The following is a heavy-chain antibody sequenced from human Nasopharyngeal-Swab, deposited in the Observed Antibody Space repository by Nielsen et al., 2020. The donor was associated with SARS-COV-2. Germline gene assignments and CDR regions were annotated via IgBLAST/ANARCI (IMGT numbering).Heavy chain of an antibody. Sequence: ASVKVSCKASGYTFTSYDINWVRQATGQGLEWMGWMNPNSGNTGYAQKFQGRVTITRNTSISTAYMELSSLRSEDTAVYYCAIPQTGSGSWFDYWGQGTLVTVSS. CDR2: MNPNSGNT. V-gene: IGHV1-8*03. J-gene: IGHJ4*02. CDR3: AIPQTGSGSWFDY. D-gene: IGHD1-26*01. CDR1: GYTFTSYD.